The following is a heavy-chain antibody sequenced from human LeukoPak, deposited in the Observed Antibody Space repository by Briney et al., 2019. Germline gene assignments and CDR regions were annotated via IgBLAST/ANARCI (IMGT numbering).Heavy chain of an antibody. D-gene: IGHD6-19*01. CDR1: GFTLSSNY. CDR3: ARARTYSSGWWYYFDY. V-gene: IGHV3-66*01. Sequence: PGGSLRLSFAASGFTLSSNYMSWVRQAPGKGLKWVSILYSGSSTYYADSVKGRFTISRDTSRRTLYLQMNSLRAEDTAIYYCARARTYSSGWWYYFDYWGQGTLVTASS. CDR2: LYSGSST. J-gene: IGHJ4*02.